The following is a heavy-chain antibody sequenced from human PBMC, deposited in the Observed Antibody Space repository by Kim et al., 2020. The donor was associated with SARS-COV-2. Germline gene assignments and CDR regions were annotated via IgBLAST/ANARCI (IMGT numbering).Heavy chain of an antibody. CDR3: ARRGGGSGSYYHFDY. J-gene: IGHJ4*02. Sequence: QKFQGRVTITRDTSASTAYMELSSLRSEDTAVYYCARRGGGSGSYYHFDYWGQGTLVTVSS. D-gene: IGHD3-10*01. V-gene: IGHV1-3*01.